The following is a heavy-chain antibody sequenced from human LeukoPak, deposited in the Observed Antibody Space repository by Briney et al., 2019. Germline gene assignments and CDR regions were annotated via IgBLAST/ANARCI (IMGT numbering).Heavy chain of an antibody. J-gene: IGHJ4*02. Sequence: GGSLRLSCAASGFTFSSYSMNFVRQAPGKGLECVSSISSSSIYIYYADSVKGRFTICRNNAKNFLYLQMNSLRAEDTAVYYCARSASGSYWGRFDYWGQGTLVSVSS. V-gene: IGHV3-21*01. CDR1: GFTFSSYS. CDR3: ARSASGSYWGRFDY. D-gene: IGHD1-26*01. CDR2: ISSSSIYI.